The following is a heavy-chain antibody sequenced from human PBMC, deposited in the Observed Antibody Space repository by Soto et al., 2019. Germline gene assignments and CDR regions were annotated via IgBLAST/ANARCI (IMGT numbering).Heavy chain of an antibody. V-gene: IGHV3-21*01. CDR2: ISTSSSYI. Sequence: GGSLRLSCAASGFTFSSYSMHWVRQAPGKGLGWVSSISTSSSYIYYADSVKGRFTISRDNAKNVMYLQMNSLRAEDTAVYYCARAPLSGSRSFFDYWGQGTLVTVSS. D-gene: IGHD3-3*01. J-gene: IGHJ4*02. CDR3: ARAPLSGSRSFFDY. CDR1: GFTFSSYS.